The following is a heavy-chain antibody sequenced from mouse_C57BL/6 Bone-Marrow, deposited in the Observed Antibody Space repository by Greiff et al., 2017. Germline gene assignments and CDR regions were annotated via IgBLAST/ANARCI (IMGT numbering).Heavy chain of an antibody. CDR1: GYAFSSSW. D-gene: IGHD1-1*01. CDR2: VYPGDGDT. CDR3: AGFITTGGGY. J-gene: IGHJ2*01. Sequence: QVQLQQSGPELVKPGASVKISCKASGYAFSSSWMNWVKQRPGKGLEWIGRVYPGDGDTNYNGKFKGKATLTADKSSSTAYMRLSRLTSEDSAVYFCAGFITTGGGYWGQGTTLTVSS. V-gene: IGHV1-82*01.